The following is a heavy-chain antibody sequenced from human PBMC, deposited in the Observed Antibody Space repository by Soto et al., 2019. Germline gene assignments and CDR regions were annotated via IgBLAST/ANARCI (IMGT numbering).Heavy chain of an antibody. CDR3: TADLRGYYFSIP. CDR1: GFSFRTAW. CDR2: IKSKNYGATT. D-gene: IGHD3-3*01. Sequence: EVQLVESGGGLVSRGGSLRLSCAASGFSFRTAWLNWVRQAPGKGLEWVGRIKSKNYGATTDYPAPVKGRFTMSRDDSRNTLYLEMNTLRTEDTAIYYCTADLRGYYFSIPWGQGTLVTVSS. J-gene: IGHJ5*02. V-gene: IGHV3-15*07.